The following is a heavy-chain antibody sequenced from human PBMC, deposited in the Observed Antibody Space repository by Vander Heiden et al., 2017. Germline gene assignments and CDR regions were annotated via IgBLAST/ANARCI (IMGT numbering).Heavy chain of an antibody. Sequence: QVQLVESGGGVVQPGRSLRLSCAESGFTFSSYGMHWVRQAPGKGLEWVAVIWYDGSNKYYADSVKGRFTISRDNSKNTLYLQMNSLRAEDTAVYYCARDGDYYDSSGYYYGDFDYWGEGTLVTVSS. CDR1: GFTFSSYG. D-gene: IGHD3-22*01. V-gene: IGHV3-33*01. CDR2: IWYDGSNK. J-gene: IGHJ4*02. CDR3: ARDGDYYDSSGYYYGDFDY.